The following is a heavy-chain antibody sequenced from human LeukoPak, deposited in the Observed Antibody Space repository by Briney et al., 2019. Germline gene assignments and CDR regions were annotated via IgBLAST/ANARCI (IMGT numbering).Heavy chain of an antibody. D-gene: IGHD6-19*01. CDR3: AKPGAGGYSSGWYRGAFDY. Sequence: GGSLRLSCGASGFTFSNYGMHWVRQAPGKGLEWVAFIRHHGGNVYYADSVKGRFTISRENSKNTLYLQMNSLRAEDTAVYYCAKPGAGGYSSGWYRGAFDYWGQGTLVTVSS. CDR2: IRHHGGNV. CDR1: GFTFSNYG. J-gene: IGHJ4*02. V-gene: IGHV3-30*02.